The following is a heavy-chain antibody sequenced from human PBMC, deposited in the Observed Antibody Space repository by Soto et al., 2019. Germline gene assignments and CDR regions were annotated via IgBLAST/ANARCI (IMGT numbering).Heavy chain of an antibody. D-gene: IGHD1-1*01. V-gene: IGHV4-38-2*01. CDR3: TRLPESLEFVDF. J-gene: IGHJ4*02. Sequence: SETLSLTCAVSGYSISSGYYWGCIRQPPGKGLEWVGSIHYTGYTYYNPSLKSRATMSVDTSNNQFSLRLGSVTAADTAVYYCTRLPESLEFVDFWGQGTLVTVPS. CDR1: GYSISSGYY. CDR2: IHYTGYT.